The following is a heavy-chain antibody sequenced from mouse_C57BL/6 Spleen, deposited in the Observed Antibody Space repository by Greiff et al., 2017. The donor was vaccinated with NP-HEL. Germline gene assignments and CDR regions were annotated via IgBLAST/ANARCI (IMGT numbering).Heavy chain of an antibody. V-gene: IGHV7-3*01. Sequence: EVKLMESGGGLVQPGGSLSLPCAASGFTFTDYYMSWVRQPPGKALEWLGFIRNKANGYTTEYSASVKGRFTISRDNSQSILYLQMNALRAEDSATYYCARYDGYSFAYWGQGTLVTVSA. CDR3: ARYDGYSFAY. D-gene: IGHD2-3*01. CDR2: IRNKANGYTT. CDR1: GFTFTDYY. J-gene: IGHJ3*01.